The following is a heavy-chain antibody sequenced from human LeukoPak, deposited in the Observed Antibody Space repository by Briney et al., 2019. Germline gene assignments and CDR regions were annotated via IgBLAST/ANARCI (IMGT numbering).Heavy chain of an antibody. Sequence: GASVKVSCKASGYTFTGYYMHWVRQAPGQGLEWTGWINPNSGGTNYAQKFQGRVTMTRDTSISTAYMELSRLRSDDTAVYYCAKRGGVATDDFDYWGQGTLVTVSS. D-gene: IGHD5-12*01. CDR1: GYTFTGYY. V-gene: IGHV1-2*02. CDR3: AKRGGVATDDFDY. CDR2: INPNSGGT. J-gene: IGHJ4*02.